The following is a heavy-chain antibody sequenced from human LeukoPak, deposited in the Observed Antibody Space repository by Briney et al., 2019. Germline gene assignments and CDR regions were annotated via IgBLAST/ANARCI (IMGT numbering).Heavy chain of an antibody. CDR1: GFTFSSYG. J-gene: IGHJ4*02. CDR2: ISGSGSTI. D-gene: IGHD3-10*01. Sequence: GGSLRLSCAASGFTFSSYGMNWVRQVPGKGLEWVSYISGSGSTIYYADSVKGRFSISRDNAKNSLYLQVNSLRAEDTANYYCVRDNYYGSGNFDYRGQGTMVTAAS. V-gene: IGHV3-48*03. CDR3: VRDNYYGSGNFDY.